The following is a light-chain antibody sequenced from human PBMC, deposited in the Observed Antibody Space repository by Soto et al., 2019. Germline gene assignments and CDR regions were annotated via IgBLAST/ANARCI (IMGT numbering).Light chain of an antibody. CDR2: DTF. J-gene: IGKJ5*01. V-gene: IGKV3-11*01. Sequence: EIVLTQSPGTLSLSPGERATLSCRASQSIGRLLAWYQQRPGQPPRLLIYDTFNRVPGIPAIFSGSGSGTDFTLTISSLQPEDSAVYYCQHHNGWSITFGQGTRLE. CDR1: QSIGRL. CDR3: QHHNGWSIT.